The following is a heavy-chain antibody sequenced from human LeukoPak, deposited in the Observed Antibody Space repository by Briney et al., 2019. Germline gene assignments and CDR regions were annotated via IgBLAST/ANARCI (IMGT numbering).Heavy chain of an antibody. CDR3: ARAVYRSGGYYFDY. CDR2: ISYDGSDK. D-gene: IGHD6-19*01. V-gene: IGHV3-30*06. CDR1: GLIFSKYG. Sequence: GGSLRLSCAVSGLIFSKYGFHWARQAPGKGLEWVAVISYDGSDKNYADSVEGRFTISRDNSMDTLYLQMNSLRAEDTAVYYCARAVYRSGGYYFDYWGKGILVTVSS. J-gene: IGHJ4*02.